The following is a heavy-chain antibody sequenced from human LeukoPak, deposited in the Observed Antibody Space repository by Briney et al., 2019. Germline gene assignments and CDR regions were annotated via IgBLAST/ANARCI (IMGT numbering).Heavy chain of an antibody. Sequence: GGSLRLSCAASGFTFSSYAMHWVRQAPGKGLEWVAVISYDGSNKYYADSVKGRFTISRDNSKNTLYLQMNGLRAEDTAVYYCAREGYDILTGPPQDVWGQGTTVTVSS. J-gene: IGHJ6*02. D-gene: IGHD3-9*01. CDR3: AREGYDILTGPPQDV. V-gene: IGHV3-30-3*01. CDR2: ISYDGSNK. CDR1: GFTFSSYA.